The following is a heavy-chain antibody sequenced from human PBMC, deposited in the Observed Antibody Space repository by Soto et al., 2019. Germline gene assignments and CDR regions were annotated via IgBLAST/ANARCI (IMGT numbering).Heavy chain of an antibody. CDR2: ISGSGGSA. Sequence: GSLRLSCAASGFTFSSYAMSWVRQSPGKGLEWVSTISGSGGSAYYADSMKGRLTISRDNSKNTVYLQMNSLRAEYTAVYYCAKEGSSGWYFIDYWGQGTLVTVSS. CDR1: GFTFSSYA. CDR3: AKEGSSGWYFIDY. V-gene: IGHV3-23*01. D-gene: IGHD6-19*01. J-gene: IGHJ4*02.